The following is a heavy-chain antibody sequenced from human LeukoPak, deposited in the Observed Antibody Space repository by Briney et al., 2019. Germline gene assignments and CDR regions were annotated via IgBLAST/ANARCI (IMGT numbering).Heavy chain of an antibody. CDR3: ARGAISSSWGYY. D-gene: IGHD6-13*01. J-gene: IGHJ4*02. Sequence: SVKVSCKASGGTFSSYATSWVRQAPGQGLEWMGGIIPIFGTANYAQKFQGRVTITADESTSTAYMELSSLRSEDTAVYYCARGAISSSWGYYWGQGTLVTVSS. CDR1: GGTFSSYA. CDR2: IIPIFGTA. V-gene: IGHV1-69*13.